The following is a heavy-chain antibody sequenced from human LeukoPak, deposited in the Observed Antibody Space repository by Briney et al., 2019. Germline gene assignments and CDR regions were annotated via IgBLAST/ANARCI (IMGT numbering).Heavy chain of an antibody. V-gene: IGHV3-23*01. CDR2: ISGSGGST. D-gene: IGHD2-2*02. Sequence: PGGSLRLACAASGFTFSSYAMSWVRQAPGKGLEWVSAISGSGGSTYYADSVKGRFTISRDNSKNTLYLQMNSLRAEDTAVYYCASSRYCSSTSCYRYFDYWGQGTLVTVSS. CDR3: ASSRYCSSTSCYRYFDY. CDR1: GFTFSSYA. J-gene: IGHJ4*02.